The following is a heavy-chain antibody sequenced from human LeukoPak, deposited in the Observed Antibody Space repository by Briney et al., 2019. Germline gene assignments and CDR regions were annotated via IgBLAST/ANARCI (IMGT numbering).Heavy chain of an antibody. D-gene: IGHD3-22*01. J-gene: IGHJ3*02. CDR2: IRSKPNTYAT. Sequence: GGSLRLSCAASGFSFSDSAIHWVRQASGKGLEWVGRIRSKPNTYATAYAASVKCRFTIARDDSDNTAFLQLDSLNTDDTAVYYCTKYRGTADYYAAFDIWGQGTVVTVSS. CDR1: GFSFSDSA. CDR3: TKYRGTADYYAAFDI. V-gene: IGHV3-73*01.